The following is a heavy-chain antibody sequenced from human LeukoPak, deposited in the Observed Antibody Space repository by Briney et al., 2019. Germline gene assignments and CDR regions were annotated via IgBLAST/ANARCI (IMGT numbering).Heavy chain of an antibody. CDR1: GGSFSGYY. CDR2: INHSGST. CDR3: ARCIAVAGMFGWFDP. V-gene: IGHV4-34*01. J-gene: IGHJ5*02. D-gene: IGHD6-19*01. Sequence: SETLSLTCAVYGGSFSGYYWSWIRQPPGKGLEWIGEINHSGSTNYNPSLKSRVTISVNTSKNQFSLKLSSVTAADTAVYYCARCIAVAGMFGWFDPWGQGTLVTVSS.